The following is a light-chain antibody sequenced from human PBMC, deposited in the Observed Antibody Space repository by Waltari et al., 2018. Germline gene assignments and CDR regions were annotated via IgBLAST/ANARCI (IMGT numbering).Light chain of an antibody. V-gene: IGLV2-14*01. CDR3: SSYTSSVYV. J-gene: IGLJ1*01. CDR2: EVS. CDR1: SRDVGGYNY. Sequence: QSALTQPASVSGSPGQSITISCPGTSRDVGGYNYVSWYQQHPGKAPKLMIYEVSNRTSGVSNRFSGSKSGNTASLTISGLQAEDEADYYCSSYTSSVYVFGTGTKVTVL.